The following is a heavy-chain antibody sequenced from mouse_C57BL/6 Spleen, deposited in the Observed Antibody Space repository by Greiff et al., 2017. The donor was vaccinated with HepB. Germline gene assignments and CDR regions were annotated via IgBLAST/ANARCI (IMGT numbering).Heavy chain of an antibody. CDR1: GYTFTSYW. CDR3: AAYYSNSGAMDY. CDR2: IHPNSGST. V-gene: IGHV1-64*01. D-gene: IGHD2-5*01. J-gene: IGHJ4*01. Sequence: QVQLQQPGAELVKPGASVKLSCKASGYTFTSYWMHWVKQRPGQGLEWIGMIHPNSGSTNYNEKFKSKATLTVDKSSSTAYLQLSSLTSEDSAVYYCAAYYSNSGAMDYWGQGTSVTVSS.